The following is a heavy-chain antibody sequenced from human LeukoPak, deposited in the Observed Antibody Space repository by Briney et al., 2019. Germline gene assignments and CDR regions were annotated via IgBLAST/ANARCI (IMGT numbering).Heavy chain of an antibody. CDR1: GFTFSSYW. CDR2: INSDGSST. CDR3: AKGLGIVVVPAAMAFDP. J-gene: IGHJ5*02. D-gene: IGHD2-2*01. V-gene: IGHV3-74*01. Sequence: GGSLRLSCAASGFTFSSYWMHWVRQAPGKGLVWVSRINSDGSSTSYADSVKGRFTISRDNAKNSLYLQMNSLRAEDTALYYCAKGLGIVVVPAAMAFDPWGQGTLVTVSS.